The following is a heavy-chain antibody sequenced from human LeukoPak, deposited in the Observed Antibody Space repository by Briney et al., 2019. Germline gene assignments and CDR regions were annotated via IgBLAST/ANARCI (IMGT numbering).Heavy chain of an antibody. V-gene: IGHV4-59*01. Sequence: SETLSLTCTVSGGSISSDYWSWIRQPPGKGLEWIGYIYYSGSTNYNPSLKSRVTVSVDTSKNQFSLKLSSVTAADTAVYYCARARSSGYSFDYWGQGTLVTVSS. CDR1: GGSISSDY. CDR3: ARARSSGYSFDY. CDR2: IYYSGST. J-gene: IGHJ4*02. D-gene: IGHD3-22*01.